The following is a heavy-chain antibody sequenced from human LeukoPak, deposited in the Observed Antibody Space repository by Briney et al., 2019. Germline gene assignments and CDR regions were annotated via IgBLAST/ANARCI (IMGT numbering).Heavy chain of an antibody. V-gene: IGHV3-30*18. D-gene: IGHD1-1*01. CDR3: AKDLYNWNDFFDY. CDR1: GFTFSSYG. J-gene: IGHJ4*02. CDR2: ISYDGSNK. Sequence: GGSLRLSCAASGFTFSSYGMHWVPQAPGKGLEWVAVISYDGSNKYYADSVKGRFTISRDNSKNTLYLQMNSLRAEDTAVYYCAKDLYNWNDFFDYWGQGTLVTVSS.